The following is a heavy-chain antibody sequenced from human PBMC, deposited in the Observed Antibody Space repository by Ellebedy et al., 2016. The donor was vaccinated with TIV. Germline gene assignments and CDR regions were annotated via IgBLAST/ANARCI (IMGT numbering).Heavy chain of an antibody. Sequence: SVKVSXKASGGTFSSYAISWVRQAPGQGLEWMGGIIPIFGTANYAQKFQGRVTITADESTSTAYMELSSLRSEDTAVYYCARGGYSYPTYYYYYYGMDVWGQGTTVTVSS. D-gene: IGHD5-18*01. CDR2: IIPIFGTA. V-gene: IGHV1-69*13. J-gene: IGHJ6*02. CDR1: GGTFSSYA. CDR3: ARGGYSYPTYYYYYYGMDV.